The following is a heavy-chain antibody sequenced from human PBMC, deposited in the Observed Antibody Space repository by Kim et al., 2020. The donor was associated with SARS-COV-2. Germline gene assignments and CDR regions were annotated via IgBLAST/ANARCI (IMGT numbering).Heavy chain of an antibody. D-gene: IGHD1-26*01. CDR3: ARGVPRSGSYSYYFDY. CDR1: GGSFSGYY. V-gene: IGHV4-34*01. J-gene: IGHJ4*02. Sequence: SETLSLTCAVYGGSFSGYYWSWIRQPPGKGLEWIGEINHSGSTNYNPSLKSRVTISVDTSKNQFSLKLSSVTAADTAVYYCARGVPRSGSYSYYFDYWGQGTLVTVSS. CDR2: INHSGST.